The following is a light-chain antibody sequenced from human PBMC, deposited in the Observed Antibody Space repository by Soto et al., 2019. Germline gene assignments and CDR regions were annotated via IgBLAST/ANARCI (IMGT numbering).Light chain of an antibody. CDR3: QTWGADSVI. J-gene: IGLJ2*01. Sequence: QHVLTQSPSASASLGASVKLTCTLSSGHSSYAIAWHQQQPEKGPRFLMKLNSDGSHSKGDWISDRFSGSSSAAERYLTISSLQSEDEADYYCQTWGADSVIFGGGTKLTVL. CDR1: SGHSSYA. CDR2: LNSDGSH. V-gene: IGLV4-69*01.